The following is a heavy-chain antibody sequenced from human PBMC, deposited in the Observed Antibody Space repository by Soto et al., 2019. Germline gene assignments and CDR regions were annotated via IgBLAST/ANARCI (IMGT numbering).Heavy chain of an antibody. CDR3: ASDVDTAMVTRSPYGMDV. Sequence: ASVKVSCKASGYTFTSYDINWVRQATGQGLGWMGWMNPNSGNTGYAQKFQGRVTMTRNTSISTAYMELSSLRSEDTAVYYCASDVDTAMVTRSPYGMDVWGQGTTVTVSS. CDR2: MNPNSGNT. D-gene: IGHD5-18*01. J-gene: IGHJ6*02. V-gene: IGHV1-8*01. CDR1: GYTFTSYD.